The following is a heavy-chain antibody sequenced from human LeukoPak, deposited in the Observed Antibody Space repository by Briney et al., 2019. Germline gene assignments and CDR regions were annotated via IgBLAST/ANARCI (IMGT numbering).Heavy chain of an antibody. V-gene: IGHV4-59*02. J-gene: IGHJ4*02. D-gene: IGHD6-6*01. Sequence: SETLSLTCIVSDDSVSGYFWDWIRQPPGKGLEWIGYIYYSGSTNYNPSLKSRVTISVDTSKNQFSLKLSSVTAADTAVYYCARVLKQLAPPDYWGQGTLVTVSS. CDR2: IYYSGST. CDR1: DDSVSGYF. CDR3: ARVLKQLAPPDY.